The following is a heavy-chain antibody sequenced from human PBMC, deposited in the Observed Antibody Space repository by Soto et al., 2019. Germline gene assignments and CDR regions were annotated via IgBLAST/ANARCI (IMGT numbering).Heavy chain of an antibody. CDR2: IYYSGST. V-gene: IGHV4-30-4*01. D-gene: IGHD1-1*01. Sequence: QVQLQESGPGLVKPSQTLSVTCTVSGGSISSGDHYWSWIRQPPGKGLEWIGYIYYSGSTHSNPSLKSRLAISVDTSKNQFSLNPSSVTAADTAVYYCARRSLDPSGRFLVFDCWGQGTLVTVSS. CDR1: GGSISSGDHY. CDR3: ARRSLDPSGRFLVFDC. J-gene: IGHJ4*02.